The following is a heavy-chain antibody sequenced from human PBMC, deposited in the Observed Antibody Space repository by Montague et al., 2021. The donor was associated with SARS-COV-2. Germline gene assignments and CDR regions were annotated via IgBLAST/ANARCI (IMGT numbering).Heavy chain of an antibody. CDR3: ARPGRGYSYGLDAFEV. D-gene: IGHD5-18*01. V-gene: IGHV4-39*01. Sequence: SETLSLTCTVSGGSISNSIYYWGWIRQPPGKGLEWIGSIYYTGSTYYNPSLKSRGTISMNTSNNQFFLKLTSVTAADTAVYYCARPGRGYSYGLDAFEVWGQGTMVTVPS. CDR2: IYYTGST. J-gene: IGHJ3*01. CDR1: GGSISNSIYY.